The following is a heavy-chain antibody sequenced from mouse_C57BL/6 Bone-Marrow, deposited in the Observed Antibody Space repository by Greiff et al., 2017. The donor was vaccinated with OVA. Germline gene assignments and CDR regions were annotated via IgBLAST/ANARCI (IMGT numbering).Heavy chain of an antibody. CDR1: GYTFTSYW. V-gene: IGHV1-69*01. Sequence: QVQLQQPGAELVMPGASVKLSCKASGYTFTSYWMHWVKQRPGQGLEWIGEIDPSDSYTNYNQKFKGKSTLTVEKSSSTAYMQLSSLTSEDSAVYYCAREEYGSSYGYFDVWGTGTTVTVSS. CDR2: IDPSDSYT. D-gene: IGHD1-1*01. CDR3: AREEYGSSYGYFDV. J-gene: IGHJ1*03.